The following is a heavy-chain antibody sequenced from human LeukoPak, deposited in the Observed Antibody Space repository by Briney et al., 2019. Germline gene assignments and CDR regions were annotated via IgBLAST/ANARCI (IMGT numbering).Heavy chain of an antibody. CDR1: GGTFSSYA. V-gene: IGHV1-69*04. Sequence: ASVKVSCKASGGTFSSYAISWVRQAPGQGLEWMGRIIPILGIANYAQKFQGRVTITADKSTSTAYMELSSLRSEDTAVYYCARVLCSSTSCYFSFDYWGQGTLVTVSS. J-gene: IGHJ4*02. CDR3: ARVLCSSTSCYFSFDY. CDR2: IIPILGIA. D-gene: IGHD2-2*01.